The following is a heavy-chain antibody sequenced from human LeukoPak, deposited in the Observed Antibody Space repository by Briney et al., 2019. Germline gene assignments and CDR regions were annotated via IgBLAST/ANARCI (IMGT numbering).Heavy chain of an antibody. Sequence: SETLSLTCTVSGGSISSYYWSWIRQPAGKGLEWIGRIYTSGSTNYNPSIKSRVTMSVDTSKNQFSLKLSSVTAADTAVYYCARVKSCSSTSCYTGYYYYYYMDVWGKGTTVTVSS. CDR3: ARVKSCSSTSCYTGYYYYYYMDV. V-gene: IGHV4-4*07. D-gene: IGHD2-2*02. J-gene: IGHJ6*03. CDR2: IYTSGST. CDR1: GGSISSYY.